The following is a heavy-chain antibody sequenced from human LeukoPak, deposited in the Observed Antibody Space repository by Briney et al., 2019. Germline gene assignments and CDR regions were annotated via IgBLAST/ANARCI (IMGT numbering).Heavy chain of an antibody. CDR1: GFTFSSHA. V-gene: IGHV3-30*03. D-gene: IGHD1-26*01. Sequence: GGSLRLSCAASGFTFSSHAIHWVRQAPGKGLEWVTFISYDGSVKYYADSVKGRFTISRDNSKNTLHLQMNSLRGDDTGAYYCARDRSGAYSADYWGQGTLVTVSS. J-gene: IGHJ4*02. CDR3: ARDRSGAYSADY. CDR2: ISYDGSVK.